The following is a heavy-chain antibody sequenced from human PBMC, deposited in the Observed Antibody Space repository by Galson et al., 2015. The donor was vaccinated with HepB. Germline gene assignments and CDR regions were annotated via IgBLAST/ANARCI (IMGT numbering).Heavy chain of an antibody. CDR3: AKEKGIAAAGTYFDY. D-gene: IGHD6-13*01. V-gene: IGHV3-30*18. Sequence: SLRLSCAASGFTFSSYGMHWVRQAPGKGLEWVAVISYDGSNKYYADSVKGRFTISRDNSKNTLYLQMNSLRAEDTAVYYCAKEKGIAAAGTYFDYWGQGTLVTVSS. J-gene: IGHJ4*02. CDR2: ISYDGSNK. CDR1: GFTFSSYG.